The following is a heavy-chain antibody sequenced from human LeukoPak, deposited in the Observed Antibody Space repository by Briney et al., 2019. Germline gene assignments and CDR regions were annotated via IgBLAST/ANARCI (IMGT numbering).Heavy chain of an antibody. Sequence: SETLPLTCTVSGGSISSSSYCWGWIRQPPGKGLEWIGGIYYSGSTYYNPSLKSRVTISVDTSKNQFSLKLSSVTAADTAVYYCARSPGTTSFDYWGQGTLVTVSS. V-gene: IGHV4-39*01. CDR3: ARSPGTTSFDY. CDR1: GGSISSSSYC. D-gene: IGHD1-1*01. CDR2: IYYSGST. J-gene: IGHJ4*02.